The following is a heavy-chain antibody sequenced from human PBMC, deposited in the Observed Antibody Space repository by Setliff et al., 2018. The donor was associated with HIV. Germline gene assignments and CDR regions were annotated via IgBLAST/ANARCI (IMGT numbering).Heavy chain of an antibody. J-gene: IGHJ4*02. Sequence: GGSLRLSCAASGLTFSSYGMHWVRQAPGKGLEWVAFIRYDGSNKYYADSVKGRFTIPRENSKNTLYLQMNSLRAEDTAMYYCAKDGGGLMITFGGVIDYWGQGTLVTVSS. CDR1: GLTFSSYG. CDR2: IRYDGSNK. V-gene: IGHV3-30*02. CDR3: AKDGGGLMITFGGVIDY. D-gene: IGHD3-16*01.